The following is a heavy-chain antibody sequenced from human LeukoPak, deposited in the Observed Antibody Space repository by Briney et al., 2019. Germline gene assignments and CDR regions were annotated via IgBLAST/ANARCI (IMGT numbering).Heavy chain of an antibody. CDR3: AKGTHSSSWHWYDP. CDR1: GFTFSSYS. D-gene: IGHD6-13*01. J-gene: IGHJ5*02. CDR2: IDSSGDVI. V-gene: IGHV3-48*04. Sequence: PGGSLRLSCAASGFTFSSYSMTWIRQTPGKGLEWLSYIDSSGDVIYYADSVKGRFTISRDNAKNSLYLQMNSLRAEDTAVYYCAKGTHSSSWHWYDPWGQGILVTVS.